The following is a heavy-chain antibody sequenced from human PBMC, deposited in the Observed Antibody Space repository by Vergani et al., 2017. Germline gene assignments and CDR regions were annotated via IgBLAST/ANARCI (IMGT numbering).Heavy chain of an antibody. CDR2: ISWNSGSI. Sequence: EVQLVESGGGLVQPGRSLRLSCAASGFTFDDYAMHWVRQAPGKGLEWVSGISWNSGSIGYADSVKGRFTISRDNAKNSLYLQMNRLRAEDTALYYCAKDGNDILTGYYFHYYMDVWGKGTTVTVSS. CDR1: GFTFDDYA. D-gene: IGHD3-9*01. J-gene: IGHJ6*03. V-gene: IGHV3-9*01. CDR3: AKDGNDILTGYYFHYYMDV.